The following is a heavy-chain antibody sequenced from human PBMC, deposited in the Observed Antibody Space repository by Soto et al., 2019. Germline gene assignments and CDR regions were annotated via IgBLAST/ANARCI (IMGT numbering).Heavy chain of an antibody. V-gene: IGHV3-23*01. CDR2: ISGSGGST. CDR3: AKGSAVVVAATAHIVY. Sequence: EVQLLESGGGLVQPGGSLRLSCAASGFTFSSYAMSWVRQAPGKGLEWVSTISGSGGSTYYADSEKGRFTISRDNAKNKLYLQMNSLRAEDTAVYYCAKGSAVVVAATAHIVYWGEGTLVTVSS. J-gene: IGHJ4*02. D-gene: IGHD2-15*01. CDR1: GFTFSSYA.